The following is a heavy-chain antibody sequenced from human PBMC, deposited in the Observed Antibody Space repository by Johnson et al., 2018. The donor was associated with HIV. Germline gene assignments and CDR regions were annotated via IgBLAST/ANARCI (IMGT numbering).Heavy chain of an antibody. D-gene: IGHD1-1*01. V-gene: IGHV3-7*01. CDR3: ALEPEGWAFDI. J-gene: IGHJ3*02. Sequence: EVQLVESGGGLVQPGGSLRLSCVASGFTFSSYWMGWVRQAPGKGLEWVANIKQDGSEKYYVDSVKGRFTISRDNAKNSLYLQMNSLRAEDTAVYYCALEPEGWAFDIWGQGTMVTVSS. CDR2: IKQDGSEK. CDR1: GFTFSSYW.